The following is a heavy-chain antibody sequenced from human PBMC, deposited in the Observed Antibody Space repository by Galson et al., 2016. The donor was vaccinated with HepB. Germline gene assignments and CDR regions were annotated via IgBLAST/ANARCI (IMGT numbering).Heavy chain of an antibody. D-gene: IGHD2-21*01. CDR1: GGSISSGDFY. J-gene: IGHJ4*02. CDR3: ATCFSVDRRRVERSFDH. CDR2: VYTSGST. V-gene: IGHV4-61*02. Sequence: TLSLTCNVSGGSISSGDFYWNWILQPAGKGLERIGRVYTSGSTTYNPALKSRLTISADTSKNSFSLKLSSVTSLDTAVYYCATCFSVDRRRVERSFDHWGQGSLVTVSS.